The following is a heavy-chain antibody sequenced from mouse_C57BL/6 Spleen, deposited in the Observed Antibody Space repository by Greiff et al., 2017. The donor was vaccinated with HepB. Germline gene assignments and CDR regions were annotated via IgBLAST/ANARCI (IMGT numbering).Heavy chain of an antibody. CDR2: IYPSDSET. J-gene: IGHJ3*01. V-gene: IGHV1-61*01. CDR3: ARPYNSNYGFAY. D-gene: IGHD2-5*01. CDR1: GYTFTSYW. Sequence: QVQLQQPGAELVRPGSSVKLSCKASGYTFTSYWMDWVKQRPGQGLEWIGNIYPSDSETHYNQKFKDKATLTVDKSSSTAYMQLSSLTSEDSAVYYCARPYNSNYGFAYWGQGTLVTVSA.